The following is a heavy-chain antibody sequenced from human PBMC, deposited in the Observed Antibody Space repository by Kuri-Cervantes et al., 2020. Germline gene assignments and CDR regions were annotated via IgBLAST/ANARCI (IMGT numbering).Heavy chain of an antibody. J-gene: IGHJ1*01. Sequence: GESLKISCAASGFTSSSYGMHWVRQAPGKGLEWVAVIWYDGSNKYYADSVKGRFTISRDNSKNTLYLQMNSLRAEDTAVYYCARLGLNMVRGVILYFQHWGQGTLVTVSS. CDR2: IWYDGSNK. D-gene: IGHD3-10*01. CDR1: GFTSSSYG. CDR3: ARLGLNMVRGVILYFQH. V-gene: IGHV3-33*08.